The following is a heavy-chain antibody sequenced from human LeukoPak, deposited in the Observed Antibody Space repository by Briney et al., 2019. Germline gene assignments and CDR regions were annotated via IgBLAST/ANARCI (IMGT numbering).Heavy chain of an antibody. Sequence: GGSLRLSCVVSGFTLSNSWMSWVRQAPGKGLEWVANIKQDGSEKYYVDSVKGRFTISRDNAKNSLYLQMSSLRAEDTAVYYCAKDGGLWVSAHWGDSWGRGTLVTVSS. D-gene: IGHD7-27*01. CDR2: IKQDGSEK. V-gene: IGHV3-7*03. J-gene: IGHJ4*02. CDR1: GFTLSNSW. CDR3: AKDGGLWVSAHWGDS.